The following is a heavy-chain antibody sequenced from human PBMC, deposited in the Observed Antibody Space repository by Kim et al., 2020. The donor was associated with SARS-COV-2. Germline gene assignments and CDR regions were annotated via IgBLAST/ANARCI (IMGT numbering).Heavy chain of an antibody. J-gene: IGHJ4*02. CDR1: GFTFSSYW. D-gene: IGHD3-16*01. CDR2: VNSDGSSA. Sequence: GGSLRLSCVASGFTFSSYWLHWVRQAPGKGLVWVSRVNSDGSSARFADSVKGRFTISRDNARNTLYLQMNSLRAEATAVYYCASLSTGYVWDKFDYWGQGTLVTSS. CDR3: ASLSTGYVWDKFDY. V-gene: IGHV3-74*01.